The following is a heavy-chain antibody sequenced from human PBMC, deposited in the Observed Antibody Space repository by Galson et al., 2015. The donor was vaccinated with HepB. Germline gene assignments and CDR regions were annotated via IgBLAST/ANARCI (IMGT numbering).Heavy chain of an antibody. CDR3: ARDLNTRSRGAPSGY. D-gene: IGHD1-26*01. J-gene: IGHJ4*02. CDR2: INTNTGNP. V-gene: IGHV7-4-1*02. CDR1: GYTFTSYA. Sequence: QSGAEVKKPGESLRISCKASGYTFTSYAMNWVRQAPGQGLEWMGWINTNTGNPTYAQGFTGRFVFSLDTSVSTAYLQISSLKAEDTAVYYCARDLNTRSRGAPSGYWGQGTLVTVSS.